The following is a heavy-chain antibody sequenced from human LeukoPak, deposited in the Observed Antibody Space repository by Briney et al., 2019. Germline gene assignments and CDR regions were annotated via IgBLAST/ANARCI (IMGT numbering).Heavy chain of an antibody. J-gene: IGHJ4*02. V-gene: IGHV4-39*01. CDR3: ARFGGYSSSLAAVPFDY. CDR1: GGSISSSSYY. D-gene: IGHD6-13*01. Sequence: SETLSLTCTVSGGSISSSSYYWGWIRQPPGKGLEWIGSTYYSGSTYYNPSLKSRVTISVDTSKNQFSLKLSSVTAADTAVYYCARFGGYSSSLAAVPFDYWGQGTLVTVSS. CDR2: TYYSGST.